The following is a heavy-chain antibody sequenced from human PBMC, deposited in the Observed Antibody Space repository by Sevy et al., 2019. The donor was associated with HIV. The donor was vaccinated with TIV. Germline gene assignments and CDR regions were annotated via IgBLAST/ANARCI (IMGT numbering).Heavy chain of an antibody. V-gene: IGHV3-33*01. CDR2: IYYDGNNK. CDR1: GFTFNSYG. D-gene: IGHD4-17*01. J-gene: IGHJ4*02. CDR3: ARDSNEYGDYRLSYYFDY. Sequence: GESQKISCAASGFTFNSYGMHWVRQAPIKGLEWVASIYYDGNNKYYADSVKGRFTISRDESKNTLYLQMNSLRAEDTAVYYCARDSNEYGDYRLSYYFDYWGQGALVTVSS.